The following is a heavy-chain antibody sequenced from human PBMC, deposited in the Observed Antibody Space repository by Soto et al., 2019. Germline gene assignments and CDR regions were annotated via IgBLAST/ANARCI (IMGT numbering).Heavy chain of an antibody. Sequence: QVQLVESGGGVVQPGRSLRLSCAASGFTFSSYAMHWVRQAPGKGLEWVAVISYDGSNKYYADSVKGRFTISRDNSKNTLYLQMNSLRAEDTAVYYCARDGGIAVAVNFDYWGQGTLVTVSS. CDR2: ISYDGSNK. D-gene: IGHD6-19*01. CDR1: GFTFSSYA. V-gene: IGHV3-30-3*01. J-gene: IGHJ4*02. CDR3: ARDGGIAVAVNFDY.